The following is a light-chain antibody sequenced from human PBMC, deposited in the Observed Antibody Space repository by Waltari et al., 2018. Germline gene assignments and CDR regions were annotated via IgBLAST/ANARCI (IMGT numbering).Light chain of an antibody. V-gene: IGKV3-20*01. CDR2: GAS. CDR3: QQYGSLPYT. CDR1: QSVSSSY. J-gene: IGKJ2*01. Sequence: EIVLTQSPGTLSLSPGERATLSCRASQSVSSSYLAWYQQKPGQAPRLLLYGASNRAPGIPDRFSGSASGTDFTLTISSLESEDFAGYHCQQYGSLPYTFGQGTKLEIK.